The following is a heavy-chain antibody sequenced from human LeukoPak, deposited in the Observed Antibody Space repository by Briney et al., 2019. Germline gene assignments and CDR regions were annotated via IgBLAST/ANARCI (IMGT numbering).Heavy chain of an antibody. CDR2: IYTSGNT. V-gene: IGHV4-4*07. D-gene: IGHD4-17*01. Sequence: SETLSLTCAAYGVSFSSYDRSWIRQPAGKGLEWIGRIYTSGNTNYNPALKSRVTMSVDTSKNQFSLRLSSVTAADTAVYYCARDTVTVDPWGQGTLVTVSS. CDR1: GVSFSSYD. J-gene: IGHJ5*02. CDR3: ARDTVTVDP.